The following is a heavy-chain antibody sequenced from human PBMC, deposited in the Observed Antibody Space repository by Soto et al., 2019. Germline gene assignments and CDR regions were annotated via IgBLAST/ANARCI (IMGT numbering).Heavy chain of an antibody. CDR1: EYTFTNYA. CDR2: INAGNGNT. V-gene: IGHV1-3*01. Sequence: EKVSCKASEYTFTNYALHWVRQAPGQRLEWMGWINAGNGNTKYSQKFQGRVTITRDTSASTAYMELSSLRSEDTAVYYCARLIGSSWLDSWGQGTLVTVSS. CDR3: ARLIGSSWLDS. J-gene: IGHJ5*01. D-gene: IGHD6-13*01.